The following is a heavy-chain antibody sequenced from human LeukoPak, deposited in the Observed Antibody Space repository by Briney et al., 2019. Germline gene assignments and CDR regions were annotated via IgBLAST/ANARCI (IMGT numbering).Heavy chain of an antibody. J-gene: IGHJ4*02. Sequence: GRSLRLSCAASGFTFSNHGVHWVRQAPGKGLEWVAVISYDGSNKYYTDSVKGRFTISRDNSKNTLYLQMNSLRAEDTAVYYCAKDGAVRGVMPYYFDYWGQGTLVTVSS. CDR3: AKDGAVRGVMPYYFDY. CDR2: ISYDGSNK. V-gene: IGHV3-30*18. D-gene: IGHD3-10*01. CDR1: GFTFSNHG.